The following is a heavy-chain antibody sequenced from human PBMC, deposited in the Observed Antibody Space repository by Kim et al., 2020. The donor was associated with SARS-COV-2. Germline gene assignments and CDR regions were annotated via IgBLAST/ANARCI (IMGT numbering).Heavy chain of an antibody. Sequence: GESLKISCKGSGYSFTSYWISWVRQMPGKGLEWMGRIDPRDSYTNYSPSFQGHVTISADKPISTAYLQWSSLKASDTAMYYCARHSGGNDDRSGYYFCFDIWGQGTMLPVSS. CDR1: GYSFTSYW. V-gene: IGHV5-10-1*01. J-gene: IGHJ3*02. D-gene: IGHD3-22*01. CDR2: IDPRDSYT. CDR3: ARHSGGNDDRSGYYFCFDI.